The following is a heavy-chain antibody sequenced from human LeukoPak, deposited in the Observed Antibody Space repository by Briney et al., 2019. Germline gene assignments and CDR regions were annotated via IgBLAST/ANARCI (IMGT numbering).Heavy chain of an antibody. CDR3: ARDPYSGNYGDYYYYYMDV. V-gene: IGHV3-21*01. Sequence: GGSLRLSCAASGFTFSTYNMNWVRQAPGKGLEWVSSITRSSSYIYYVDSVKGRFTISRDNAKSSLYLQMNSLRDEDTAVYYCARDPYSGNYGDYYYYYMDVWGKGTTVTISS. D-gene: IGHD1-26*01. J-gene: IGHJ6*03. CDR1: GFTFSTYN. CDR2: ITRSSSYI.